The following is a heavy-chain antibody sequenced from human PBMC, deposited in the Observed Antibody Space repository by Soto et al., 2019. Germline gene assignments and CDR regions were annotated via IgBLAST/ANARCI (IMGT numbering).Heavy chain of an antibody. CDR1: GGSISNYY. CDR3: ARRSGGRCYNY. CDR2: VYYTGST. Sequence: SETLSLTCTVSGGSISNYYWSWIRQPPGKGLEWIGYVYYTGSTNYNPSLKSRVTISIDTSKNQFSLKMNSVTAADTATYYCARRSGGRCYNYWGQGTVVTVSS. V-gene: IGHV4-59*08. D-gene: IGHD2-15*01. J-gene: IGHJ4*02.